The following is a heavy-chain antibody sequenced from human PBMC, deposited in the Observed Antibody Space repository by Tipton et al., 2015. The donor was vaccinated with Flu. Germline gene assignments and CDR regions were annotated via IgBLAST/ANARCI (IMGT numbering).Heavy chain of an antibody. V-gene: IGHV3-30*02. D-gene: IGHD6-19*01. CDR1: GFTFSGYG. CDR2: IRHDESDK. Sequence: GSLRLSCAASGFTFSGYGMHWVRQPPGKGLEWVAFIRHDESDKYYADSVKGRFTISRDNSKDSLYLLIKSLRPEDTAVYYCAKDGWDTSGWYPFDYWGQGTLVTVSS. CDR3: AKDGWDTSGWYPFDY. J-gene: IGHJ4*02.